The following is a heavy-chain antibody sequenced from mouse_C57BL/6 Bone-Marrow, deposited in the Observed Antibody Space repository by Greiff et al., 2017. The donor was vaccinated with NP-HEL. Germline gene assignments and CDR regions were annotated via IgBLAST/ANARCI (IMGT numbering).Heavy chain of an antibody. D-gene: IGHD2-10*02. CDR2: IDPSDSET. CDR3: AREYDYWYFDV. J-gene: IGHJ1*03. V-gene: IGHV1-52*01. Sequence: QVQLKQPGAELVRPGSSVKLSCKASGYTFTSYWMHWVKQRPIQGLEWIGNIDPSDSETHYNQKFKDKATLTVDKSSSTAYMQLSSLTSEDSAVYYCAREYDYWYFDVWGTGTTVTVSS. CDR1: GYTFTSYW.